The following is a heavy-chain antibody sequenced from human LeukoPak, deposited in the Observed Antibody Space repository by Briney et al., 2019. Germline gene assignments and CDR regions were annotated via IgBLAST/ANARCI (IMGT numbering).Heavy chain of an antibody. V-gene: IGHV1-69*13. D-gene: IGHD3-9*01. Sequence: SVKVSCKASGGTFSSYGINWVRQAPGQGLEWMGGIIPIFGTANYAQKFQGRVTITADESTSTAYMEVSSLRSEDTAVYYCARGYDILTGPLEINWSDPWGQGTLVTVSS. CDR2: IIPIFGTA. CDR3: ARGYDILTGPLEINWSDP. CDR1: GGTFSSYG. J-gene: IGHJ5*02.